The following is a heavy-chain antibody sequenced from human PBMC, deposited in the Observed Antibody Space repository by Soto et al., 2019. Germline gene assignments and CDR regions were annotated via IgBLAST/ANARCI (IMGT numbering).Heavy chain of an antibody. CDR3: AKGGPGYSLFDY. V-gene: IGHV3-23*01. CDR1: GFTFSSYA. CDR2: VSSSGGST. J-gene: IGHJ4*02. D-gene: IGHD2-15*01. Sequence: EVQLLESGGGLVQPGGSLRLSCAASGFTFSSYAMSWVHQAPGKGLEWVSAVSSSGGSTYNADSVKGRFTISRDNSKNTLYLQMNSLRAEDTAVYYCAKGGPGYSLFDYWGQGTLVTVSS.